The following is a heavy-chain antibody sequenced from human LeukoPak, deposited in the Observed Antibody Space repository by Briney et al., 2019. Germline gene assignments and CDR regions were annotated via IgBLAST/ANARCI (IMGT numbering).Heavy chain of an antibody. V-gene: IGHV1-18*01. CDR1: GYTFTSYG. CDR3: ARARKTAGYSSGWYAAGDAFDI. J-gene: IGHJ3*02. CDR2: ISAYNGNT. Sequence: ASVKVSCKASGYTFTSYGISWVRQAPGQGLEWMGWISAYNGNTNYAQKLQGRVTMTTDTSTSTAYMELRSLRSDDTAVYYCARARKTAGYSSGWYAAGDAFDIWGQGTMVTVSS. D-gene: IGHD6-19*01.